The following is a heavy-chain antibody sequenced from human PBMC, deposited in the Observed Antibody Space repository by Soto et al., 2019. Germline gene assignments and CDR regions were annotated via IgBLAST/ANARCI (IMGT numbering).Heavy chain of an antibody. CDR2: IWYDGSNK. CDR3: ARVPFGADGYFDY. Sequence: SGGSLRLSCAASGFTFSSYGMHWVRQAPGKGLEWVAVIWYDGSNKYYADSVKGRFTISRDNSKNTLYLQMNSLRAEDTAVYYCARVPFGADGYFDYWGQGTLVTVSS. J-gene: IGHJ4*02. D-gene: IGHD3-10*01. CDR1: GFTFSSYG. V-gene: IGHV3-33*01.